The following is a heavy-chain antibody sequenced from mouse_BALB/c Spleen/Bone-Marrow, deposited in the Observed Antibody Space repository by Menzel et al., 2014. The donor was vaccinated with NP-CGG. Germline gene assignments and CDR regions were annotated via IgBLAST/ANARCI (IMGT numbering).Heavy chain of an antibody. CDR2: VSSGSSTI. Sequence: DVQLVESGGGLVQPGGSRKLSCAAPGFTFSSFGMHWVRQAPEKGLERVAYVSSGSSTIYYADTVKGRFTISRDNPKNTLFLQMTSLRSEDTAMYYCARSYDGYYGFAYWGQGTLVTVSA. J-gene: IGHJ3*01. V-gene: IGHV5-17*02. CDR1: GFTFSSFG. CDR3: ARSYDGYYGFAY. D-gene: IGHD2-3*01.